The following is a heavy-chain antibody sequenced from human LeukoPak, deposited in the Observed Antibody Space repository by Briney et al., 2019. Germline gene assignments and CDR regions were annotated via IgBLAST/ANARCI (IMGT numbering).Heavy chain of an antibody. D-gene: IGHD6-19*01. CDR1: GFTFSSYA. J-gene: IGHJ4*02. Sequence: GGSLRLSCSASGFTFSSYAMSWVRQAPGKGLEWVSAISGSGGSTYYADSVKGRFTISRDNSKNTLYLQMNSLRAEDTAVYYCAKAQSRRGIAVAGAFDYWGQGTLVTVSS. CDR3: AKAQSRRGIAVAGAFDY. CDR2: ISGSGGST. V-gene: IGHV3-23*01.